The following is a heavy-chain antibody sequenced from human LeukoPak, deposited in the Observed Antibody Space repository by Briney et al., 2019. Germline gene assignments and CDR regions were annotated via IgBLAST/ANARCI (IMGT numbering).Heavy chain of an antibody. Sequence: GGSLRLSCAGSGFTFSSYAMSWVRQAPGRGLEWASAISGSGGGTYYADSVKGRFTISRDNSKNTLYLQMNSLRVEDTALYYCAKDRSYYESSGYYPDHWGQGTLVTVSS. V-gene: IGHV3-23*01. D-gene: IGHD3-22*01. J-gene: IGHJ4*02. CDR2: ISGSGGGT. CDR3: AKDRSYYESSGYYPDH. CDR1: GFTFSSYA.